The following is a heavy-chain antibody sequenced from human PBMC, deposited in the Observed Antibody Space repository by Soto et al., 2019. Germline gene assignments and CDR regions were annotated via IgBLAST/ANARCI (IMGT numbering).Heavy chain of an antibody. CDR1: GGSISSSTSY. Sequence: QLQLQESGPGLVKPSETLSLTCTVSGGSISSSTSYWGWVRQPPGKRLEWIAGTYDGGNSHYHPYPRSRVTISVDSSKTHLSLTLSSVTAAETAVYYCERPSSGSRHPGFDYWGQGTLVTVSS. CDR2: TYDGGNS. J-gene: IGHJ4*02. V-gene: IGHV4-39*02. D-gene: IGHD1-26*01. CDR3: ERPSSGSRHPGFDY.